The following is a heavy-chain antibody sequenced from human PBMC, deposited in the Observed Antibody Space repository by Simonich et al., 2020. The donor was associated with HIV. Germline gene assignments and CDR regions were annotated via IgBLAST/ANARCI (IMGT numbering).Heavy chain of an antibody. D-gene: IGHD2-2*01. CDR2: INHSGST. Sequence: QVQLQQWGAGLLKPSETLSLTCAVYGGSFSGYYWSWIRQPPGKGLEWIGEINHSGSTQYNPSLQSRVTLSVDTSKNQLSLKLSSVTAADTAVYYCARGFYQRLYYFDYWGQGTLVTVSS. V-gene: IGHV4-34*01. J-gene: IGHJ4*02. CDR1: GGSFSGYY. CDR3: ARGFYQRLYYFDY.